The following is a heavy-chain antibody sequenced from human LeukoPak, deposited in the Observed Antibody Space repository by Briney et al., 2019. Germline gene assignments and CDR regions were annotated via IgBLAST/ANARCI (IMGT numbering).Heavy chain of an antibody. CDR3: SRAAGYDFILEY. V-gene: IGHV3-49*03. D-gene: IGHD5-12*01. CDR2: IRSEAHDTTP. Sequence: PGGSLRLSCTASGFTFGDYGMSWFRQAPGKGLEWVGFIRSEAHDTTPQYGASVQGRLTISKDDSRRIAFLQMSGLKTEDTAVYYCSRAAGYDFILEYWGQGTLVTVSS. J-gene: IGHJ4*02. CDR1: GFTFGDYG.